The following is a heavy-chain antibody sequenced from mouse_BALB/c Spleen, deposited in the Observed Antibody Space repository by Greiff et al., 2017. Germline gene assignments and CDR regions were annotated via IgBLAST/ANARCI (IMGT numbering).Heavy chain of an antibody. CDR2: IYPSDSYT. Sequence: QVQLQQPGAELVRPGASVKLSCKASGYTFTSYWINWVKQRPGQGLEWIGNIYPSDSYTNYNQKFKDKATLTVDKSSSTAYMQLSSLTSEDSAVYYCTRILDYWGQGTTLTVSS. J-gene: IGHJ2*01. V-gene: IGHV1-69*02. CDR1: GYTFTSYW. CDR3: TRILDY.